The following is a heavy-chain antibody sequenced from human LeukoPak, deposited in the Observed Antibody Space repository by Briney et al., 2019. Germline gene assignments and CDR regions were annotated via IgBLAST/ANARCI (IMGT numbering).Heavy chain of an antibody. CDR3: AKEVIVGVSFDY. D-gene: IGHD1-26*01. CDR1: GFTFSSYA. Sequence: GGSLRLSCAASGFTFSSYAMSWVRQAPGKGLEWVAAISGSGGSTYYADSVKGRFTISRDNFKNTLYLQMNSLRAEDTAVYYCAKEVIVGVSFDYWGQGTLSPSPQ. V-gene: IGHV3-23*01. CDR2: ISGSGGST. J-gene: IGHJ4*02.